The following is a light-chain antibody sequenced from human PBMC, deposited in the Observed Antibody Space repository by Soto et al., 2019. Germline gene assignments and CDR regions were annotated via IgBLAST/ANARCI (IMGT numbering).Light chain of an antibody. J-gene: IGKJ5*01. CDR2: GAS. CDR3: QQYNSWPPIT. CDR1: RSVSSN. Sequence: EIVMTQSPATLSVSPGERATLSCRASRSVSSNLAWYQQKPGQAPRLLIYGASTRATGIPARFSGSGSGTEFTLTISSLQSEDFVVYYCQQYNSWPPITFGQGTRLEIK. V-gene: IGKV3-15*01.